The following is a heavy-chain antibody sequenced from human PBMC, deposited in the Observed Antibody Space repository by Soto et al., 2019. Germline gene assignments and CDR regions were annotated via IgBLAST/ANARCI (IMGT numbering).Heavy chain of an antibody. CDR2: IGGRGSSI. J-gene: IGHJ4*02. V-gene: IGHV3-48*02. CDR1: GFTFSTYS. Sequence: EVQLVESGGGLVQPGGSLSLSCAGSGFTFSTYSMNWVRQAPGKGLEWVAYIGGRGSSIFYADSVKGRFTISRDNAKNSLYLHMNSLRDEDTAVYYCAGAIDYWGRGTLVTVSS. CDR3: AGAIDY.